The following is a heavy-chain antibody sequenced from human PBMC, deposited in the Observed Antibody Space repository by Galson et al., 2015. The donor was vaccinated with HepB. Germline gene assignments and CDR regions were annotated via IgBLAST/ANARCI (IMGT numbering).Heavy chain of an antibody. CDR1: GGSVSSGSYY. Sequence: LSLTCTVSGGSVSSGSYYWSWIRQPPGKGLEWIGYIYYSGSTYYNPSLKSRVTISVDTSKNQFSLKLSSVTAADTAVYYCARGRGYYDSSGYYEWFDPWGQGTLVTVSS. J-gene: IGHJ5*02. CDR2: IYYSGST. D-gene: IGHD3-22*01. V-gene: IGHV4-30-4*08. CDR3: ARGRGYYDSSGYYEWFDP.